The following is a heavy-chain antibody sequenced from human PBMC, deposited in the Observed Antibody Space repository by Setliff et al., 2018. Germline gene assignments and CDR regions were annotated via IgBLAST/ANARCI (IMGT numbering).Heavy chain of an antibody. J-gene: IGHJ3*02. D-gene: IGHD3-10*01. Sequence: WASVKVSCKASGYTFTSYAMHWVRQAPGQRLEWMGWINAGNGNTKYSQKFQGRVTMTRDTSTSTAYMELRSLRSDDTAVYYCARDYYGSGNDAFDIWGQGTMVTVSS. CDR2: INAGNGNT. V-gene: IGHV1-3*01. CDR1: GYTFTSYA. CDR3: ARDYYGSGNDAFDI.